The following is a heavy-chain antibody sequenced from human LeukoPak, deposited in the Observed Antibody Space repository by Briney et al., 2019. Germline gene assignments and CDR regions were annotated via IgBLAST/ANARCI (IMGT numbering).Heavy chain of an antibody. CDR2: ISPSSGDT. CDR3: ARWTPSMKSGYVFEF. V-gene: IGHV1-2*02. D-gene: IGHD5-12*01. CDR1: GYTFSDYF. Sequence: ASVEVSCKASGYTFSDYFIHWVRQAPGQGPEWVGWISPSSGDTEYAQKFRGRVTMTRDTSIKTAYMELTGLTSDDTAVYYCARWTPSMKSGYVFEFWGQGTLVTVSS. J-gene: IGHJ4*02.